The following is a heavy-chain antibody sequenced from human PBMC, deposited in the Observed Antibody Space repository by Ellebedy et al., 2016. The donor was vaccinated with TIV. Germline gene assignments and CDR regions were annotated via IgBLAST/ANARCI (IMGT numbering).Heavy chain of an antibody. Sequence: AASVKVSCKASGGTFSSYAISWVRQAPGQGLEWMGRIIPILGIANYAQKFQGRVTITADKSTSTAYMELSSLRSEDTAVYYCARVLMTTVGFDYWGQGTLVTVSS. V-gene: IGHV1-69*04. J-gene: IGHJ4*02. D-gene: IGHD4-23*01. CDR3: ARVLMTTVGFDY. CDR1: GGTFSSYA. CDR2: IIPILGIA.